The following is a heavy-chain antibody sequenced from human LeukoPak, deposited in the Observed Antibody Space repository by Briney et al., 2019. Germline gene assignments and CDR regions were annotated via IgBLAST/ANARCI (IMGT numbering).Heavy chain of an antibody. Sequence: PGGSLRLSCAASGFTFSNYGIHWVRQTPGKGLEWVAFIRYDGNNQYYADSVKGRFTISRDNFKNTLYLQMNSLRAEDTAVYYCAKAGGWEQWAYYFDYWGQGTLVTVSS. CDR3: AKAGGWEQWAYYFDY. D-gene: IGHD1-26*01. CDR2: IRYDGNNQ. V-gene: IGHV3-30*02. J-gene: IGHJ4*02. CDR1: GFTFSNYG.